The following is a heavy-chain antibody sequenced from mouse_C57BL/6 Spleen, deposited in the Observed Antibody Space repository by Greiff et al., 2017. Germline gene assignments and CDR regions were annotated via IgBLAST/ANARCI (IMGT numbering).Heavy chain of an antibody. CDR1: GYTFTDYE. V-gene: IGHV1-15*01. J-gene: IGHJ2*01. CDR3: TRWLRRGYYFDY. D-gene: IGHD2-2*01. Sequence: VQGVESGAELVRPGASVTLSCKASGYTFTDYEMHWVKQTPVHGLAWIGAIDPETGGTAYNQKFKGKAILTADKSSSTAYMELRSLTSEDSAVYYCTRWLRRGYYFDYWGQGTTLTVSS. CDR2: IDPETGGT.